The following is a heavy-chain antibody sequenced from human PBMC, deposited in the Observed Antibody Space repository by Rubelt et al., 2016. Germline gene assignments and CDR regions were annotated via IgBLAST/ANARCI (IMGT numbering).Heavy chain of an antibody. Sequence: WVSAISGSGGSTYYADSVKGRFTISRDNSKNTLYLQMNSLRAEDTAVYYCARAYYYDVDLQDFYFDNWGQGTLVTVSS. J-gene: IGHJ4*02. CDR2: ISGSGGST. CDR3: ARAYYYDVDLQDFYFDN. V-gene: IGHV3-23*01. D-gene: IGHD3-22*01.